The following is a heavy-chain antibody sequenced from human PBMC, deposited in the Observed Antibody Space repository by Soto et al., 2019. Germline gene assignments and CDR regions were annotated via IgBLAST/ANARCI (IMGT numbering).Heavy chain of an antibody. J-gene: IGHJ3*02. D-gene: IGHD6-19*01. V-gene: IGHV3-7*01. CDR2: IKQDGSEK. CDR3: VKFRKAVTVRKSDALDI. CDR1: GLTFSSYS. Sequence: GGSLRLYCAASGLTFSSYSLSWVSQAPGKGLEWVANIKQDGSEKYYVDSVKGRSTISRDNAKNSLYLQMNSLRAEDTAVYYCVKFRKAVTVRKSDALDIWGPGTMVTVSS.